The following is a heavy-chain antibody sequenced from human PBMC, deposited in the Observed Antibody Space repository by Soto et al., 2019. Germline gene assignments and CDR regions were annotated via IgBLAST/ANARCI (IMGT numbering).Heavy chain of an antibody. CDR3: AATTYYYDSSGYYLDY. V-gene: IGHV1-69*13. CDR1: GGTFSSYS. J-gene: IGHJ4*02. D-gene: IGHD3-22*01. Sequence: SVKVSCKASGGTFSSYSISWVLQAPGQGLEWMGGIIPIFGTANYAQKFQGRVTITADESTSTAYMELSSLRSEDTAVYYCAATTYYYDSSGYYLDYWGQGTLVTVSS. CDR2: IIPIFGTA.